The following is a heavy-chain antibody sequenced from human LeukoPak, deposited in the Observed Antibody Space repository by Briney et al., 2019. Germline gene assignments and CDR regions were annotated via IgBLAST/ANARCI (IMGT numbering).Heavy chain of an antibody. CDR3: ARLGTAEGTLEDY. V-gene: IGHV3-7*01. J-gene: IGHJ4*02. CDR2: IKHDGSEK. D-gene: IGHD6-13*01. Sequence: GGSLRLSCAASGFTFSNYWMSWVRQPPGKGLEWVANIKHDGSEKYCVDSVEGRFTISRDNAKNSLHLQMNSLRAEDTAVYYCARLGTAEGTLEDYWGQGTLVTASS. CDR1: GFTFSNYW.